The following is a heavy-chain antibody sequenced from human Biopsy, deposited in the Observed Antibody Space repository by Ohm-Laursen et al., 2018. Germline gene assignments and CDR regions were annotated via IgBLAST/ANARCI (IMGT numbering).Heavy chain of an antibody. CDR2: MNPNSGKP. J-gene: IGHJ6*02. Sequence: ASVKVSCKASGYTFISYDIDWVRQATGQGLEWMGWMNPNSGKPGYAQKFQGRVTMTTNTSVNTAYMELSSLRSEDTAVYYCGRDGYFDGNAYYVDDYFYYGMDVWGQGTTVTVSS. D-gene: IGHD3-10*02. CDR1: GYTFISYD. V-gene: IGHV1-8*01. CDR3: GRDGYFDGNAYYVDDYFYYGMDV.